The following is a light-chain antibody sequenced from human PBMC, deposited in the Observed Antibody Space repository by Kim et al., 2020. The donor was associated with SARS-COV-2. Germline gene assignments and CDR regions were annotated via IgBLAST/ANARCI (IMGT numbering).Light chain of an antibody. CDR2: NDN. V-gene: IGLV1-44*01. CDR1: RPNVGSHI. Sequence: ELTQPPSAWGTPGQRVTISCSGSRPNVGSHIVNWFQQLPGTAPKLLLYNDNRRPSGVPDRFSGSRSGTSASLAISGLQSEDEADYYCATWDYSLNGWVFDGGTQLTVL. CDR3: ATWDYSLNGWV. J-gene: IGLJ3*02.